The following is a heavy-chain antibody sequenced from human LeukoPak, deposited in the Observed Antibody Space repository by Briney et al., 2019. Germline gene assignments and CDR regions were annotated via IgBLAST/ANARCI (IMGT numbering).Heavy chain of an antibody. CDR3: AKCPQPFGTTVNRPHYYYYMEA. CDR1: RFTFSSYG. V-gene: IGHV3-30*18. D-gene: IGHD4-11*01. J-gene: IGHJ6*03. CDR2: ISYDGSNK. Sequence: PGGSLRLSCAASRFTFSSYGMHWVRQAPGKGLEWVAIISYDGSNKYYADSVKGRFTISRDNSKNTLYLLMNSLRAEDTAVYYCAKCPQPFGTTVNRPHYYYYMEAWGKGTTVTVSS.